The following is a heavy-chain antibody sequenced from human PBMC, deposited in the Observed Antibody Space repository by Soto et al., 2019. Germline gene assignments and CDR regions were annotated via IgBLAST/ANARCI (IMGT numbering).Heavy chain of an antibody. Sequence: GASVKVSCKASGYTFTSYAMHWVRQAPGQRLEWMGWINAGNGNTKYSQKFQGRVTITRDTSASTAYMELSSLRSEDTAVYYCASERHDYGDHEGYYYYMDVWGKGTTVTVSS. CDR2: INAGNGNT. CDR1: GYTFTSYA. V-gene: IGHV1-3*01. D-gene: IGHD4-17*01. J-gene: IGHJ6*03. CDR3: ASERHDYGDHEGYYYYMDV.